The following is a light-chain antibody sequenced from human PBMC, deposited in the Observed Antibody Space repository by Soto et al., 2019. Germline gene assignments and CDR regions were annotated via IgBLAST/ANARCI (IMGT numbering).Light chain of an antibody. CDR2: GAS. J-gene: IGKJ4*01. V-gene: IGKV3D-20*02. CDR1: QSVSNNY. Sequence: VFTQSAGTLSLSPGERATLSCRASQSVSNNYLAWYQQKPGQAPRLLIYGASSRAIGIPDRFSGSGSGTDFTLTISRLEPEDFAVYYCQHRSDWPLTFGGGTKVDIK. CDR3: QHRSDWPLT.